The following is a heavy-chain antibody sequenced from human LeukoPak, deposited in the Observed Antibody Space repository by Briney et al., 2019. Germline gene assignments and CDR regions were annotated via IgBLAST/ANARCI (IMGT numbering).Heavy chain of an antibody. CDR1: GFTFSSYA. Sequence: GGSLRLSCAASGFTFSSYAMSWVRQAPGKGLEWVSAISGSGGSTYYADSVKGRFTISRDNARNTLYLQMNSLRAEDTAVYYCARGGPIYCSGDSCYPGDYWGQGTLVTVS. CDR2: ISGSGGST. V-gene: IGHV3-23*01. CDR3: ARGGPIYCSGDSCYPGDY. D-gene: IGHD2-15*01. J-gene: IGHJ4*02.